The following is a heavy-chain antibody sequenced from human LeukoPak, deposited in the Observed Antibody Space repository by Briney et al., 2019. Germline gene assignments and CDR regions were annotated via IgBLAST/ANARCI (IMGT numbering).Heavy chain of an antibody. J-gene: IGHJ6*03. Sequence: TSETLSLTCAVSSGSINSSNWWSWVRQPPGKGLEWIGEIYPSGSTNYNPSLKSRVTISVDTSKNQFSLKLSSVTAADAAVYYCARAFEFIYYYYMDVWGKGTTVTVSS. CDR1: SGSINSSNW. CDR2: IYPSGST. CDR3: ARAFEFIYYYYMDV. D-gene: IGHD3-10*01. V-gene: IGHV4-4*02.